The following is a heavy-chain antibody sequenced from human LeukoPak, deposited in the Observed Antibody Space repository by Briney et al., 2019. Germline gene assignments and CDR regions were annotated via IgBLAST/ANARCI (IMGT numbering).Heavy chain of an antibody. Sequence: GGSPRLSCLTSGFTLSTNAMSWVRQAPGKGLEWISGISGSGASTYYADSVKGRFTISRDDFRNTLYLQMNSLRGDDTAVYYCAKDVGKWESLHFFDYWGQGTLVTVSS. V-gene: IGHV3-23*01. D-gene: IGHD1-26*01. CDR1: GFTLSTNA. J-gene: IGHJ4*02. CDR3: AKDVGKWESLHFFDY. CDR2: ISGSGAST.